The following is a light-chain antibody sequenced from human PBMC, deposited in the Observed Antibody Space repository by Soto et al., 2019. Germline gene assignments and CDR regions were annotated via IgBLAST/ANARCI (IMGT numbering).Light chain of an antibody. V-gene: IGKV1-39*01. CDR1: QSISSW. CDR3: QQTYSTPWT. CDR2: DAS. J-gene: IGKJ1*01. Sequence: DIQMTQSPSTLSASVGDRVTIHCRASQSISSWLAWYQQKPGKAPKLLIYDASSLQSGVPSRFSGSGSGTDFALTINSLQPEDFATIYCQQTYSTPWTFGQGTKV.